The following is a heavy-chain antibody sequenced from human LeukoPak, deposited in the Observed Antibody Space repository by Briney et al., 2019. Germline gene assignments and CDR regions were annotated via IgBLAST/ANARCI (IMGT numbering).Heavy chain of an antibody. CDR1: GFTFSSYG. CDR2: IRYDGSNK. V-gene: IGHV3-30*02. Sequence: GGSLRLSRAASGFTFSSYGMHWVRQAPGKGLEWVAFIRYDGSNKYYADSVKGRFTISRDNSKNTLYLQMNSLRAEDTAVYYCAKESPPDLRLDYWGQGTLVTVSS. CDR3: AKESPPDLRLDY. D-gene: IGHD3-3*01. J-gene: IGHJ4*02.